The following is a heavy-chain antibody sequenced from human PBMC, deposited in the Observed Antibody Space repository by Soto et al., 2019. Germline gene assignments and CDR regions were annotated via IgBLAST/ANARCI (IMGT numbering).Heavy chain of an antibody. V-gene: IGHV3-33*01. J-gene: IGHJ6*02. D-gene: IGHD6-13*01. CDR3: ATDRKLQHLVHYNYDMDV. Sequence: QVQLVESGGGVVQPGRSLRLSCAASGFTFSSYGMHWVRQAPGKGLEWVAVIWYDGSNKYYAASVKGRFTISRDNPKKTXXLQMNSRRREEPDVYDCATDRKLQHLVHYNYDMDVWGQGTRVNVSS. CDR1: GFTFSSYG. CDR2: IWYDGSNK.